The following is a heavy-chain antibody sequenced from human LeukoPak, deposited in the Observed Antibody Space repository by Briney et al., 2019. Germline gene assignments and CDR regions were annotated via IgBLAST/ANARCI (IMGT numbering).Heavy chain of an antibody. J-gene: IGHJ4*02. CDR1: GFTFSSYA. V-gene: IGHV3-30*02. CDR3: AKDRGFGVFFQYYFDY. CDR2: IHYDGSNN. Sequence: GGSLRLSCAASGFTFSSYAMHWVRQAPGKGLEWVAFIHYDGSNNYYADSVKGRFTISRDNSKNTLCLQMNSLRAEDTAVYYCAKDRGFGVFFQYYFDYWGQGTLVTVSS. D-gene: IGHD3-10*01.